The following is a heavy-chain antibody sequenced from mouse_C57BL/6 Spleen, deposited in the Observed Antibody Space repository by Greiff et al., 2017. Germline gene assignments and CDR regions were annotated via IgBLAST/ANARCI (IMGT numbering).Heavy chain of an antibody. V-gene: IGHV5-17*01. CDR1: GFTFSDYG. D-gene: IGHD2-5*01. J-gene: IGHJ4*01. CDR3: ARDSNYVLYAMDY. CDR2: ISSGSSTI. Sequence: EVHLVESGGGLVKPGGSLKLSCAASGFTFSDYGMHWVRQAPEKGLEWVAYISSGSSTIYYADTVKGRFTISRDNAKNTLFLQMTSLRSEDTAMYYCARDSNYVLYAMDYWGQGTSVTVSS.